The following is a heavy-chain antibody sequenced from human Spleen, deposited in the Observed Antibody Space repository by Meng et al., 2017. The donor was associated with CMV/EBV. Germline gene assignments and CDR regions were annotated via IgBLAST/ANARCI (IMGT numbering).Heavy chain of an antibody. Sequence: QVQLVESGGGVVQPGRSLRLSCAASGFTFSSYAMPWVRQAPGKGLEWVAVISYDGSNKYYADSVKGRFTISRDNSKNTLYLQMNSLRAEDTAVYYCARAAIAAAGPDYWGQGTLVTVSS. CDR1: GFTFSSYA. D-gene: IGHD6-13*01. V-gene: IGHV3-30-3*01. CDR3: ARAAIAAAGPDY. J-gene: IGHJ4*02. CDR2: ISYDGSNK.